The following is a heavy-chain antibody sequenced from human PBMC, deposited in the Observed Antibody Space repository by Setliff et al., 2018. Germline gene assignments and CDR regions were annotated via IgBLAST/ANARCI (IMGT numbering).Heavy chain of an antibody. CDR2: INSDGSST. J-gene: IGHJ6*03. Sequence: GGSLRLSCAASGFTVSSNYMTWVRQAPGKGLVWVSRINSDGSSTSYADSVKGRFTISRDNSKKTLYLQMNSLRGDDTAVYYCAREGRSSGWYSGDYFYVYMDVWGRGTTVTVSS. V-gene: IGHV3-74*01. D-gene: IGHD6-19*01. CDR1: GFTVSSNY. CDR3: AREGRSSGWYSGDYFYVYMDV.